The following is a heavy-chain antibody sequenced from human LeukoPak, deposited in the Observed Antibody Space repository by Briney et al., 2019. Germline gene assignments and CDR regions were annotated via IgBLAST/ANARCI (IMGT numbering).Heavy chain of an antibody. CDR2: IIPIFGTA. CDR3: ARDLAYGSYNATYAFDI. Sequence: ASVKVSCKASGGTFSSYAISWVRQAPGQGLEWMGGIIPIFGTANYAQKFQGRVTITADESTSTAYMELSSLRSEDTAVYYCARDLAYGSYNATYAFDIWGQGTMVTVSS. V-gene: IGHV1-69*13. J-gene: IGHJ3*02. CDR1: GGTFSSYA. D-gene: IGHD1-26*01.